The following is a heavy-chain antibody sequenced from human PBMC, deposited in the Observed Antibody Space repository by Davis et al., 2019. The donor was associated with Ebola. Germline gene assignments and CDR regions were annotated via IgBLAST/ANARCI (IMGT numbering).Heavy chain of an antibody. CDR3: ARRDYGDYGAF. J-gene: IGHJ4*02. CDR2: ISAFSGNT. V-gene: IGHV1-18*01. Sequence: AASLKVSCQASGYTFTSYGISWVRQAPGPGLEWMGWISAFSGNTNYAQKLQGRVTLTTDTSTSTAYMELRSLRSDDTAVYYCARRDYGDYGAFWGQGTLVTVSS. D-gene: IGHD4-17*01. CDR1: GYTFTSYG.